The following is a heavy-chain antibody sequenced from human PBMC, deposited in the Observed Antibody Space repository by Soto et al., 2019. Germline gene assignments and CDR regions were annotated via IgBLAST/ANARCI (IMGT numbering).Heavy chain of an antibody. V-gene: IGHV3-33*01. CDR2: IWYDGSNK. CDR3: ARAGMGY. D-gene: IGHD2-8*01. J-gene: IGHJ4*02. CDR1: GFTFSSYG. Sequence: QVQLVESGGGVVQPGRSLRLSCAASGFTFSSYGMHWVRQAPGKGLEWVAVIWYDGSNKYYADSVKGRFTISRDNSKHTLYLQMNSLRAEDTAVYYCARAGMGYWGQGTLVTVSS.